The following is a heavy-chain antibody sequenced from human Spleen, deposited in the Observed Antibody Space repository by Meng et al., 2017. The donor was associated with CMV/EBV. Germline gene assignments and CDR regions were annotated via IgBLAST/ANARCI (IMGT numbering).Heavy chain of an antibody. CDR1: GFTFSSYW. J-gene: IGHJ4*02. CDR3: ARDWSGTSGGIDY. V-gene: IGHV3-7*01. Sequence: GGSLRLSCAASGFTFSSYWMSWVRQAPGKGLEWGANIKQDGSEKYYVDSVKGRFTISRDNAKNSLYLQMNSLRAEDTAVYYCARDWSGTSGGIDYWGQGTLVTVSS. D-gene: IGHD3-3*01. CDR2: IKQDGSEK.